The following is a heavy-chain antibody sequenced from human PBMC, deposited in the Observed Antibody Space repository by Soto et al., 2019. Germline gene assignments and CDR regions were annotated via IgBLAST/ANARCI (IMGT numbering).Heavy chain of an antibody. CDR1: GFTFSSYA. J-gene: IGHJ4*02. D-gene: IGHD5-12*01. CDR2: ISGSGGST. Sequence: GGSLRLSCAASGFTFSSYAMSWVRQAPGKGLEWVSAISGSGGSTYYADSVKGRFTISRDNSKNTLYLQMNSLRAEDTAVYYCAKYMGPAATIPSFFDYWGQGTLVTVSS. V-gene: IGHV3-23*01. CDR3: AKYMGPAATIPSFFDY.